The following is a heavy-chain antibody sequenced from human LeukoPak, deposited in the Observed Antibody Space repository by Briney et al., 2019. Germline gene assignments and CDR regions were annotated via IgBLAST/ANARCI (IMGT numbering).Heavy chain of an antibody. CDR3: ATGMAGHYYGSGSYSNDY. Sequence: GASVKVSCKVSGYTLTELSMHWVRQAPGKGLEWMGGFDPEDGETIYAQKFQGRVTMTEDTSTDTAYMELSSLRSEDTAVYYCATGMAGHYYGSGSYSNDYWGQGTLVTVSS. CDR2: FDPEDGET. CDR1: GYTLTELS. V-gene: IGHV1-24*01. J-gene: IGHJ4*02. D-gene: IGHD3-10*01.